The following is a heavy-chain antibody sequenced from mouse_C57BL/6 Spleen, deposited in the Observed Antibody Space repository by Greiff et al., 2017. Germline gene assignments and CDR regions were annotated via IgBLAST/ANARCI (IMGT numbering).Heavy chain of an antibody. Sequence: DVKLVESGPGLVKPSQSLSLTCSVTGYSITSGYYWNWIRQFPGNKLEWMGYISYDGSNNYNPSLKNRISITRDTSKNQFFLKLNSVTTEDTATYYCAREGYGSSYDYAMDYWGQGTSVTVSS. CDR3: AREGYGSSYDYAMDY. J-gene: IGHJ4*01. D-gene: IGHD1-1*01. CDR1: GYSITSGYY. CDR2: ISYDGSN. V-gene: IGHV3-6*01.